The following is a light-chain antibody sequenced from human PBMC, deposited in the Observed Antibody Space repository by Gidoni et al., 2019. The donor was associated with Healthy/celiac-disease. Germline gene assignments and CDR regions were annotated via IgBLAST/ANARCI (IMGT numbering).Light chain of an antibody. Sequence: DIQLTQSPSFLSASVGDRVTITCRASQGILSYLAWYQQIPGKPPKLLIYAASTLQSGVPSRFSGSGSGTEFTLTISSLQPEDFATYYCQQLNSYLPWTFGQGTKVEIK. CDR2: AAS. V-gene: IGKV1-9*01. CDR3: QQLNSYLPWT. CDR1: QGILSY. J-gene: IGKJ1*01.